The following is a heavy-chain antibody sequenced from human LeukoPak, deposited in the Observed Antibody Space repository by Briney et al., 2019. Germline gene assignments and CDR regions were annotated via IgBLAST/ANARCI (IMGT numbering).Heavy chain of an antibody. D-gene: IGHD2-21*01. CDR3: ATTGLLGDIP. CDR1: GFTFSDYY. J-gene: IGHJ5*02. V-gene: IGHV3-11*01. CDR2: ISKNGKTI. Sequence: PGGSLRLSCAASGFTFSDYYMSWIRQAPGKGLEWLSYISKNGKTIYYADSVKGRFTISRDNAKKSVYLQMNSLRAEDTAVYYCATTGLLGDIPWGQGTLVTVSS.